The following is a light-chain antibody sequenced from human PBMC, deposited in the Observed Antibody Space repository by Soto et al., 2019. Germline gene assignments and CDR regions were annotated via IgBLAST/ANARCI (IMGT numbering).Light chain of an antibody. CDR3: QHRSK. CDR1: QSINTY. J-gene: IGKJ4*02. CDR2: AAS. Sequence: DIVLTQSPATLSFFPGERATLSCRASQSINTYLAWYQQRPGQAPRLLMSAASNRATGIPARFSGSGSGTDFTLTISSLGPEDFAVYYCQHRSKFGGGTKVEIK. V-gene: IGKV3-11*01.